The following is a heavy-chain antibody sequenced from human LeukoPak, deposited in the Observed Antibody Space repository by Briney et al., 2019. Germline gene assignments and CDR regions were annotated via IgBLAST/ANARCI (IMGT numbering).Heavy chain of an antibody. V-gene: IGHV3-30*18. Sequence: GGSLRLSCAASGFTFSSYGMHWVRQAPGKGLEWVAVISYDGSNKYYADSVKGRFTISRDNSKDTLYLQMNSLGAEDTAVYYCAKDRYGDYLRVFDYWGQGTLVTVSS. CDR1: GFTFSSYG. D-gene: IGHD4-17*01. CDR3: AKDRYGDYLRVFDY. CDR2: ISYDGSNK. J-gene: IGHJ4*02.